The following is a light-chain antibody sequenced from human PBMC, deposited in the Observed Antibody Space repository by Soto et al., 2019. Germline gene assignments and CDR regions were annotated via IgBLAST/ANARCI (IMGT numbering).Light chain of an antibody. CDR3: QQYSTYLWT. CDR1: QSIRTW. CDR2: QAS. Sequence: DTQMTQSPSTLSASVGDRVTITCRASQSIRTWLAWYQQKPGKAPRLLMYQASSLKSGVPSRFSGSGSETEFTLTITSLQPDDTATYFCQQYSTYLWTFGQGTKVDIK. V-gene: IGKV1-5*03. J-gene: IGKJ1*01.